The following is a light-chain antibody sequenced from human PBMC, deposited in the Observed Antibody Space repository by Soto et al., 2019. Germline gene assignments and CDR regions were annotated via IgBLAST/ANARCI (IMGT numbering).Light chain of an antibody. J-gene: IGKJ4*01. CDR1: QGISSY. CDR2: TAS. Sequence: IQLTQSPSSLSASVGDRVTITCRASQGISSYLAWYQQKPGKAPNLLIYTASTLQSGVPSRFSGSGSGTDFTLTITSLQPEDFATYYCQQLHSYPITFGGGTKLEIK. V-gene: IGKV1-9*01. CDR3: QQLHSYPIT.